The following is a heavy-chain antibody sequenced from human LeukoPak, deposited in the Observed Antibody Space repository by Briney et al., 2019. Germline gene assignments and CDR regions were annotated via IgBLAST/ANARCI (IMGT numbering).Heavy chain of an antibody. CDR1: GFTFSSYA. CDR2: ISGSGGST. J-gene: IGHJ6*03. Sequence: GGSLRLSCAASGFTFSSYAMSWVRQAPGKGLEWVSAISGSGGSTYYADSVKGRFTISRDNSKNTLYLQMNSLRAEDTAVYYCAKSLTSQYCSGGSCYSVRYYYYMDVWGKGTTVTVAS. D-gene: IGHD2-15*01. V-gene: IGHV3-23*01. CDR3: AKSLTSQYCSGGSCYSVRYYYYMDV.